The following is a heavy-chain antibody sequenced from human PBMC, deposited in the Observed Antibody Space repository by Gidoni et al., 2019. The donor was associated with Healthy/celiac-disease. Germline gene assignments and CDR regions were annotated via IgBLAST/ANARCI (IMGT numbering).Heavy chain of an antibody. CDR3: ARAWPPNCSSTSCFRYYFDY. Sequence: ALEWVAVISYDGSNKYYADSVKGRFTISRDNSKNTLYLQMNSLRAEDTAVYYCARAWPPNCSSTSCFRYYFDYWGQGTLVTVSS. D-gene: IGHD2-2*01. CDR2: ISYDGSNK. J-gene: IGHJ4*02. V-gene: IGHV3-30*04.